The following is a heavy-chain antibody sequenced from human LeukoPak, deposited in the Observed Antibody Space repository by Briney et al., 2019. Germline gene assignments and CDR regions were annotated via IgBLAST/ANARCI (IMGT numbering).Heavy chain of an antibody. CDR2: ISAYNGNT. J-gene: IGHJ4*02. D-gene: IGHD3-16*01. Sequence: ASVKVSCKASGYTFTSYYMHWVRQAPGQGLEWMGWISAYNGNTDYAQKFQGRVTMTTDTSTSTAYMELRSLRSDDTAVYYCARRNYDHIWGNYGSLYYFDYWGQGTLVTVSS. CDR3: ARRNYDHIWGNYGSLYYFDY. V-gene: IGHV1-18*04. CDR1: GYTFTSYY.